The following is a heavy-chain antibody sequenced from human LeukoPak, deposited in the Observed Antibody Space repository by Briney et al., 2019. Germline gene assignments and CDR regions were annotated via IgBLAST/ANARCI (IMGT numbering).Heavy chain of an antibody. D-gene: IGHD3-3*01. Sequence: PGGSLRLSCAASGFTFSSYAMHWVRQAPGKGLEWVAVISYDGSNKYYADSVKGRFTISRDNSKNTLYLQMNSLRAEDTAVYYCARDIFILRSGYYPYYFDYWGQGTLVTVSS. J-gene: IGHJ4*02. CDR3: ARDIFILRSGYYPYYFDY. V-gene: IGHV3-30-3*01. CDR1: GFTFSSYA. CDR2: ISYDGSNK.